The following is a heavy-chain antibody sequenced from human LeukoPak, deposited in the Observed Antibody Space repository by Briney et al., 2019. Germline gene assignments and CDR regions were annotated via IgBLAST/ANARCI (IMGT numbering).Heavy chain of an antibody. CDR2: IYYSGST. CDR3: ARRGYSYGVFDY. Sequence: SETLSLTCTVPGGPISSSSYYWGWIRQPPGKGLEWIGSIYYSGSTYYNPSLKSRVTISVDTSKNQFSLKLSSVTAADTAVYYCARRGYSYGVFDYWGQGTLVTVSS. J-gene: IGHJ4*02. V-gene: IGHV4-39*01. D-gene: IGHD5-18*01. CDR1: GGPISSSSYY.